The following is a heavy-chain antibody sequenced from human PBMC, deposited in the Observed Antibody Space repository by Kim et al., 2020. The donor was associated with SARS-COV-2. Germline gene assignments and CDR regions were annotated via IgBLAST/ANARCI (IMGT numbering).Heavy chain of an antibody. J-gene: IGHJ5*02. CDR1: GGSISSSNW. CDR2: IYHSGST. Sequence: SETLSLTCAVSGGSISSSNWWSWVRQPPGKGLEWIGEIYHSGSTNYNPSLKSRVTISVDKSKNQFSLKLSSVTAADTAVYYCARNCPEWEPYNWFDPWGQGTLVTVSS. D-gene: IGHD1-26*01. V-gene: IGHV4-4*02. CDR3: ARNCPEWEPYNWFDP.